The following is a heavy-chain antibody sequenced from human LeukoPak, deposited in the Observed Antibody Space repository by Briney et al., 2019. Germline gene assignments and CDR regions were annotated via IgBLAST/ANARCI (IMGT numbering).Heavy chain of an antibody. CDR3: ARVRAAMASDAFDI. D-gene: IGHD5-18*01. J-gene: IGHJ3*02. CDR1: GFTFSSYE. V-gene: IGHV3-48*03. Sequence: GGSLRLSCAASGFTFSSYEMNWVRQAPGKGLEWVSYISSSGSTIYYADSVKGRFTISRDNAKNSLYLQMNSLRAEDTAVYYCARVRAAMASDAFDIWGQGTMVTVSS. CDR2: ISSSGSTI.